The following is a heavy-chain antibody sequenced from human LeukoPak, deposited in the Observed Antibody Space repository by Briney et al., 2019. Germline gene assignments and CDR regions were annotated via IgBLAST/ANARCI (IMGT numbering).Heavy chain of an antibody. Sequence: GGSLRLSCSVSGFTFSSCAMHWVRQAPRMGLEYVSGINDHGDTTHYGDSVRGRVTISRDDSKNTVHLQMSSLRAEDTAVYYCVKDLSGWYSFDYWGQGTLVTVSS. CDR1: GFTFSSCA. CDR2: INDHGDTT. D-gene: IGHD6-19*01. CDR3: VKDLSGWYSFDY. V-gene: IGHV3-64D*09. J-gene: IGHJ4*02.